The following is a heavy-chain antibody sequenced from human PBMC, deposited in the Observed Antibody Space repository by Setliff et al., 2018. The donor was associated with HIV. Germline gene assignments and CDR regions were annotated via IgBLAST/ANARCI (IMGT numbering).Heavy chain of an antibody. D-gene: IGHD6-13*01. V-gene: IGHV3-30*02. Sequence: PGGSLRLSCEISGFTFSNYGMHWVRQAPGKGLEWVAFIRYDGSDKYYVDSVKGRFTVSRDNSKNTLYLQMNSLRPEDTALYYCAKDRLLDGSGWYYLDYWGQGTLVTVSS. J-gene: IGHJ4*02. CDR1: GFTFSNYG. CDR2: IRYDGSDK. CDR3: AKDRLLDGSGWYYLDY.